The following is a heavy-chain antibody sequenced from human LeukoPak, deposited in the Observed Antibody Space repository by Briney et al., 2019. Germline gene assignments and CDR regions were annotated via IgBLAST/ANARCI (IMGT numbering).Heavy chain of an antibody. Sequence: SVKVSCKASGYTFTSYDINWVRQAPGQGLEWMGWMNPNSGNTGYAQKFQGRVTMTRNTSISTAYMELSSLRSEDTAVYYCARRGSGNYYYYMDVWGKGTTVTVSS. CDR1: GYTFTSYD. D-gene: IGHD3-10*01. CDR3: ARRGSGNYYYYMDV. V-gene: IGHV1-8*01. J-gene: IGHJ6*03. CDR2: MNPNSGNT.